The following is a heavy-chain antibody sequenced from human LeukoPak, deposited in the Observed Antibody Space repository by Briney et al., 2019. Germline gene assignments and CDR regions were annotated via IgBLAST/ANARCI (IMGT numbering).Heavy chain of an antibody. Sequence: GASVKVSCKASGYTFTSYGISWVRQAPGQGLEWMGGIIPIFGTASYAQKFQGRVTITADESTSTAYMELSSLRSEDTAVYYCARDLRPQEWNDFDYWGQGTLVTVSS. CDR2: IIPIFGTA. CDR1: GYTFTSYG. D-gene: IGHD1-1*01. V-gene: IGHV1-69*13. CDR3: ARDLRPQEWNDFDY. J-gene: IGHJ4*02.